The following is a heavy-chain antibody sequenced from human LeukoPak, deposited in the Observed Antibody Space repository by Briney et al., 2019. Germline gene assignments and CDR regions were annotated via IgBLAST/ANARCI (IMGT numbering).Heavy chain of an antibody. V-gene: IGHV1-18*01. CDR2: ISAYNGNT. Sequence: GASVKVSCKASGYTFTSYGISWVRQAPGQGLEWMGWISAYNGNTNYAQKLQGRVTMTTDTSTSTAYMELRSLRSDDTAVYYCARSATPYKQLWYVDYWGQGTLVTVSS. CDR1: GYTFTSYG. D-gene: IGHD5-18*01. J-gene: IGHJ4*02. CDR3: ARSATPYKQLWYVDY.